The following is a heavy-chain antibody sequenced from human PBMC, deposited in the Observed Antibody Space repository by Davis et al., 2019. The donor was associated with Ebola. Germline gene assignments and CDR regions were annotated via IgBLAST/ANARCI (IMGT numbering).Heavy chain of an antibody. CDR1: GGSISSGGYY. V-gene: IGHV4-61*08. D-gene: IGHD3-9*01. CDR2: IYYSGST. J-gene: IGHJ5*02. Sequence: SETLSLTCAVSGGSISSGGYYWSWIRQPPGKGLEWIGYIYYSGSTNYNPSRKSRVTISVDTSKNQFSLKLSSVTAADTAVYYCARHGKYYDILTGYYRFDPWGQGTLVTVSS. CDR3: ARHGKYYDILTGYYRFDP.